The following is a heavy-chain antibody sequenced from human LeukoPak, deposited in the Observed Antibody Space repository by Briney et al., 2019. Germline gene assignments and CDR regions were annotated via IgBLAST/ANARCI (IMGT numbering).Heavy chain of an antibody. V-gene: IGHV3-33*01. D-gene: IGHD3-10*01. J-gene: IGHJ6*02. CDR1: GFNFGTYS. Sequence: GGSLRLSCAASGFNFGTYSMHWARQAPGKGLEWVAVIWYDGSNEDYVDSVKGRFTISRDNSKNTLYLQMNSLRAEDTAVYYCARVSHYGSGSYYSRPPQYYYYGMDVWGQGTTVTVSS. CDR2: IWYDGSNE. CDR3: ARVSHYGSGSYYSRPPQYYYYGMDV.